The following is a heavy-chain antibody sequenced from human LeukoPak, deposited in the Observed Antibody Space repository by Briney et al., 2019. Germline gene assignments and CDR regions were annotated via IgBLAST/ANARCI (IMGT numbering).Heavy chain of an antibody. Sequence: PSETLSLTCAVYGGSFSGYYWSWIRQPPGKGLEWIGEINHSGSTNYNPSLKSRVTISVDTSKNQFSLKLSSLTAADTAWYYRGRAYITDYDLWSAFTRFYTAVSGKGTTATVSS. D-gene: IGHD3-3*01. V-gene: IGHV4-34*01. CDR2: INHSGST. CDR3: GRAYITDYDLWSAFTRFYTAV. J-gene: IGHJ6*04. CDR1: GGSFSGYY.